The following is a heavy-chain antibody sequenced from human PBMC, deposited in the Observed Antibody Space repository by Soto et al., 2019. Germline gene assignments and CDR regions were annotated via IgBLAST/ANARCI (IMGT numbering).Heavy chain of an antibody. Sequence: QVLLVQSGAEVKKPGPSVKVSCQAAGGSFSSYMVSWVRQAPGQGLDYMGGIMPVFGTPTYTEKFQGRVTITADESTGTAYLELTSLKSDDTAVYYCARGVTANYMGGDAFAIWGQGTLVAVSS. CDR3: ARGVTANYMGGDAFAI. CDR2: IMPVFGTP. V-gene: IGHV1-69*01. CDR1: GGSFSSYM. J-gene: IGHJ3*02. D-gene: IGHD4-4*01.